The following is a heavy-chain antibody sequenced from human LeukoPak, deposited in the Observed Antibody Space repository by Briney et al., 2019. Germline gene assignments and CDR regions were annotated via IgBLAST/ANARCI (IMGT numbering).Heavy chain of an antibody. CDR2: IYYSGST. CDR3: ARDAPPTSNDYYDSSGYHGARAFDI. D-gene: IGHD3-22*01. Sequence: PSETLSLTCTVSGGSISSGGYYWSWIRQHPGKGLEWIGYIYYSGSTYYKPPLKSRVTISVDTSKNQFSLKLSSVTAADTAVYYCARDAPPTSNDYYDSSGYHGARAFDIWGQGTMVTVSS. CDR1: GGSISSGGYY. J-gene: IGHJ3*02. V-gene: IGHV4-31*03.